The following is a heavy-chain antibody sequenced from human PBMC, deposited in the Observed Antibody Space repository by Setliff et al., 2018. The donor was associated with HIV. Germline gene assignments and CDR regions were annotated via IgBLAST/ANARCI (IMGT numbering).Heavy chain of an antibody. J-gene: IGHJ4*02. V-gene: IGHV3-7*02. Sequence: GGSLRLSCAASGYTFSSYWMAWVRQCPGKGLEWVANIQQHGSEIHYVASVEGRFTISRDNAKSSLYLQMDSLRVEDTSVYYCWSGYTSGRWGQGTLVTVSS. CDR1: GYTFSSYW. CDR2: IQQHGSEI. D-gene: IGHD6-19*01. CDR3: WSGYTSGR.